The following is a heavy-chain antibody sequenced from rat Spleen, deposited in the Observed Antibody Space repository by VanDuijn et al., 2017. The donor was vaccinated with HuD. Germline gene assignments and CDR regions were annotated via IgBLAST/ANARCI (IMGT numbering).Heavy chain of an antibody. J-gene: IGHJ2*01. CDR2: ISYSGST. CDR3: ARYRDYYRAGPRAFFDY. CDR1: GYSITSNY. V-gene: IGHV3-1*01. D-gene: IGHD1-1*01. Sequence: EVQLQESGPGLVKPSQSLSLTCSVTGYSITSNYWGWIRKFPGNKMEWMGYISYSGSTSYNPSLKSRISITRDTSKNQFFLQLNSVTTEDTATYYCARYRDYYRAGPRAFFDYWGQGVMVTVSS.